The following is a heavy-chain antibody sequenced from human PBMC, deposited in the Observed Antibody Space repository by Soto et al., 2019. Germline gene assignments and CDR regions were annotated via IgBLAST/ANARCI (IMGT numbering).Heavy chain of an antibody. CDR3: AYIVVVPAALENVFDY. D-gene: IGHD2-2*01. Sequence: GGSLRLSCAASGFTFSSYGMHWVRQAPGKGLEWVAVISYDGSNKYYADSVKGRFTISRDNSKNTLYLQMNSLRAEDTAVYYCAYIVVVPAALENVFDYWGQGTLVTVSS. J-gene: IGHJ4*02. V-gene: IGHV3-30*03. CDR1: GFTFSSYG. CDR2: ISYDGSNK.